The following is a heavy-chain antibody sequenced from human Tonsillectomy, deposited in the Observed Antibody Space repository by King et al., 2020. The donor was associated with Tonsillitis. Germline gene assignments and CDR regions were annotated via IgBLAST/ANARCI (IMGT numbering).Heavy chain of an antibody. Sequence: EIHLKESGGGLVQPGRSLRLSCAASGFIFDDYAMHWVRLVPGKGLEWVSGISCDSDEIYYAGSVKGRFTISRDNAKNSLFLQMNSLRPEDTALYYCAKNRGGVQDSNAWYGADHWGQGTLVTVSS. D-gene: IGHD6-19*01. J-gene: IGHJ5*02. V-gene: IGHV3-9*01. CDR1: GFIFDDYA. CDR2: ISCDSDEI. CDR3: AKNRGGVQDSNAWYGADH.